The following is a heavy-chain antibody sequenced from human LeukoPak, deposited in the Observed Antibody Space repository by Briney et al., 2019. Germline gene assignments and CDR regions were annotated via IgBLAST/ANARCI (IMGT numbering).Heavy chain of an antibody. CDR1: GGSISSYY. V-gene: IGHV4-59*12. CDR3: ARRQGAYYYGSGQRYYYYYYMDV. D-gene: IGHD3-10*01. CDR2: IYYSGST. J-gene: IGHJ6*03. Sequence: SETLSPTCTVSGGSISSYYWSWIRQPPGKGPEWIGYIYYSGSTNYNPSLKSRVTISVDTSKNQFSLKLSSVTAADTAVYYCARRQGAYYYGSGQRYYYYYYMDVWGKGTTVTISS.